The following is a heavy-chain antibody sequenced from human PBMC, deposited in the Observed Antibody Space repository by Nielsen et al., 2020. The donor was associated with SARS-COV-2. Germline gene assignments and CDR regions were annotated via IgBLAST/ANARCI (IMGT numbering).Heavy chain of an antibody. V-gene: IGHV3-21*01. CDR2: ISTGGGST. D-gene: IGHD2-2*01. CDR3: ARDRCSSTSCYALVY. J-gene: IGHJ4*02. Sequence: GESLKISCAASGFGFRTFAMIWVRQSPGKGLQWVSSISTGGGSTYYTDSLKGRFVISRDNSKNSLYLQMSSLRAEDTAVYYCARDRCSSTSCYALVYWGQGTLVTVSS. CDR1: GFGFRTFA.